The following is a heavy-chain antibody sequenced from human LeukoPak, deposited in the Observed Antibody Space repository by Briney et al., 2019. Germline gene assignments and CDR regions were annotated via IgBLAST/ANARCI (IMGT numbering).Heavy chain of an antibody. Sequence: EASVKVSCKASGYTFTSNYIHWVRQAPGQGLEWMGMIYPRDGSTSYAQKFQGRVTVTRDTYTSTVHMELSGLRSEDTAVYYCARDQEGFDYWGQGTLVTVSS. CDR2: IYPRDGST. CDR1: GYTFTSNY. J-gene: IGHJ4*02. V-gene: IGHV1-46*01. CDR3: ARDQEGFDY.